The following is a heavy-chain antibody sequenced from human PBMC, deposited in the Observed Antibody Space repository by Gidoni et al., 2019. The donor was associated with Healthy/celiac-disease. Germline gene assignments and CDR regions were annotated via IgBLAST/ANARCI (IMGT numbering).Heavy chain of an antibody. Sequence: QVQLVESGGGVVQPGRSLRLSCASSGFTFSSYDMHWVRQAPGKGLEWVALIWYDGSNKYYADSVRGRFTISRDNSKNTLYLQMNSLRVEDTALYYCAREQNDYTPSFDYWGQGTLVTVSS. V-gene: IGHV3-33*01. J-gene: IGHJ4*02. CDR3: AREQNDYTPSFDY. CDR2: IWYDGSNK. CDR1: GFTFSSYD. D-gene: IGHD4-4*01.